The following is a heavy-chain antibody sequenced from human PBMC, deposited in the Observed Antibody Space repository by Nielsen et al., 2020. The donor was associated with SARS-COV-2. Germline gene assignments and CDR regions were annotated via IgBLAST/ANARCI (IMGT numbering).Heavy chain of an antibody. J-gene: IGHJ4*02. CDR3: AKGALAVTGPEY. CDR2: LVGNGGST. Sequence: GESLKISCAASGFTFSSYAMSWVRQAPRKGLEWVSTLVGNGGSTFYADSVRGRFTISRDNSKNTLYLQMNSLRAEDTAVYYCAKGALAVTGPEYWGQGTLVTVSS. CDR1: GFTFSSYA. V-gene: IGHV3-23*01. D-gene: IGHD6-19*01.